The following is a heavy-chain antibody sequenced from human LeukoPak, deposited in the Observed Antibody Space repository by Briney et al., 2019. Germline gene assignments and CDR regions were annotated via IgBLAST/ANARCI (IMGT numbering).Heavy chain of an antibody. D-gene: IGHD6-6*01. CDR1: GFTFSSYG. V-gene: IGHV3-74*01. Sequence: AGRSLRLSCAASGFTFSSYGMHWVRQAPGKGLVWVSRINSDGSSRNYADSVKGRFTISRDNAKNTLYLQMNSLRAEDTAVYYCARFSNSSYDYWGQGTLVTVSS. CDR3: ARFSNSSYDY. CDR2: INSDGSSR. J-gene: IGHJ4*02.